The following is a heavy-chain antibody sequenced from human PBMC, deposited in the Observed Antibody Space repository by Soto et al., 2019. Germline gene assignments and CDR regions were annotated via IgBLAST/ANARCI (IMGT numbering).Heavy chain of an antibody. Sequence: QVQLVESGGGVVQPGRSLRLSCSAAGFTFTSYGFHWGRQAPGKGLEWVAIISYGGGNEHYADSVKGRFTISRDNSKTTVYLQMNSLRAEDTAVYYCVRHFDYWGQGTLVTVSS. V-gene: IGHV3-30*03. CDR2: ISYGGGNE. CDR3: VRHFDY. CDR1: GFTFTSYG. J-gene: IGHJ4*02.